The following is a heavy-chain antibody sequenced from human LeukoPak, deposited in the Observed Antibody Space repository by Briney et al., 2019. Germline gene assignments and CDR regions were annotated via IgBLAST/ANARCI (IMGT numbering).Heavy chain of an antibody. D-gene: IGHD6-19*01. CDR1: GFTFSSSA. Sequence: GGSLRLSCAASGFTFSSSAMSWVRQAPGKGLEWVSAISNNGGYTYYADSVQGRFTISRDNSKSTLCLQMNSLRAEDTAVYYCAKDGSQYSSGWYDYWGQGTLVTVSS. J-gene: IGHJ4*02. V-gene: IGHV3-23*01. CDR3: AKDGSQYSSGWYDY. CDR2: ISNNGGYT.